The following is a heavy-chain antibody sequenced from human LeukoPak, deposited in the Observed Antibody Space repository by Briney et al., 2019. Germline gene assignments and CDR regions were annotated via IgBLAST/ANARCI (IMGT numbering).Heavy chain of an antibody. CDR2: IYYSGST. J-gene: IGHJ4*02. CDR3: ARRAGGYSRPYDY. V-gene: IGHV4-39*07. Sequence: ASETLSLTCTVSGGSISSSSYYWGWIRQPPGKGLEWIGSIYYSGSTYYNPSLKSRVTISVDTSKNQFSLKLSSVTAADTAVYYCARRAGGYSRPYDYWGQGTLVTVSS. D-gene: IGHD4-23*01. CDR1: GGSISSSSYY.